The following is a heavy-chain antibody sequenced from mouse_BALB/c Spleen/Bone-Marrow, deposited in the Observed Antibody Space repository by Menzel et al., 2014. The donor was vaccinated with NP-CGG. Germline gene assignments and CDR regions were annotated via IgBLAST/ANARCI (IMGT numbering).Heavy chain of an antibody. J-gene: IGHJ1*01. CDR2: ISCYNGAT. V-gene: IGHV1S34*01. CDR1: GYSFTGYY. Sequence: LVKTGASVKISCKASGYSFTGYYMHWVKQSHGKSLEWIGYISCYNGATSYNQKFKGKATFTVDTSSSTVYMQFNSLTSEDSAVYYCARGDYGDWYFDVWGAGTTVTVSS. D-gene: IGHD2-4*01. CDR3: ARGDYGDWYFDV.